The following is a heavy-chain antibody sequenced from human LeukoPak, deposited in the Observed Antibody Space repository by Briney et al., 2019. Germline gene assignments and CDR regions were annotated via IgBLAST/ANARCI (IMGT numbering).Heavy chain of an antibody. J-gene: IGHJ4*02. V-gene: IGHV3-21*01. CDR3: ARESGPYYYDSTIDY. CDR2: ISSSSSYI. CDR1: GFTFSSYS. D-gene: IGHD3-22*01. Sequence: GGSLRLSCAASGFTFSSYSMNWVRQAPGKGLEWVSSISSSSSYIYYADSVKGRFTISRDNAKNSLYLQMNSLRAEDTAVYYCARESGPYYYDSTIDYWGQGTLVTVSS.